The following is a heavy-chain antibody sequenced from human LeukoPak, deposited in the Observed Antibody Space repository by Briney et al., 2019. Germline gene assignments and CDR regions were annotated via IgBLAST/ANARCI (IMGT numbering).Heavy chain of an antibody. CDR1: GYSLTSYW. D-gene: IGHD3-22*01. V-gene: IGHV5-51*01. CDR2: IYPGDSDT. CDR3: ARGGGYYDSSGGLYGMDV. Sequence: RGESLKISCKGSGYSLTSYWIGWVRQMPGKGLEWMGIIYPGDSDTRYSPSFQGQVTISADKSISTAYLQWSSLKASDTAMYYCARGGGYYDSSGGLYGMDVWGQGTTVTVSS. J-gene: IGHJ6*02.